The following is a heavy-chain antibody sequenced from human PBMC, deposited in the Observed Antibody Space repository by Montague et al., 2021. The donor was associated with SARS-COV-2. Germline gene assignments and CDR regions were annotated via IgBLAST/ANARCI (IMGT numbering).Heavy chain of an antibody. J-gene: IGHJ4*02. CDR2: IYYNGRT. CDR3: ARGTEVGAFDY. V-gene: IGHV4-59*01. Sequence: SATLSLTCTVSGGSINGYYWTWVRQPPGKGLQWIAHIYYNGRTSYIPSLKSRLSVSLDKAKYQFSLELTSVTAADTARYFCARGTEVGAFDYWGQGALVSVSS. D-gene: IGHD1-26*01. CDR1: GGSINGYY.